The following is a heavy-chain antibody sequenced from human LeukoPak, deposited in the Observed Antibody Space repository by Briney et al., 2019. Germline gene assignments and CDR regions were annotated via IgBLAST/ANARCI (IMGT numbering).Heavy chain of an antibody. D-gene: IGHD3-9*01. CDR2: IDPSDSYT. CDR3: ARPRYFGYYYGMDV. Sequence: GESLKISCKGSGYSFTNYWISWVRQMPGKGLEWMGRIDPSDSYTNYSPSFQGHVTISADKSISTAYLQWSSLKASDTAIYYCARPRYFGYYYGMDVWGQGTTVTVSS. J-gene: IGHJ6*02. CDR1: GYSFTNYW. V-gene: IGHV5-10-1*01.